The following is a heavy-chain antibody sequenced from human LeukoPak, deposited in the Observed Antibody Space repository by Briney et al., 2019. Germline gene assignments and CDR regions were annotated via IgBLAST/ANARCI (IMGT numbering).Heavy chain of an antibody. CDR2: ISSSGGST. J-gene: IGHJ4*02. D-gene: IGHD4-23*01. CDR1: GLTLNTKV. V-gene: IGHV3-23*01. CDR3: ARDGDSTVDFDY. Sequence: GGSLSLSGAALGLTLNTKVISGVGQAPGKGLNWVSAISSSGGSTYYADSVKGRFTISRDNAKNTPYLEMNSLRVEDTAVYYCARDGDSTVDFDYWGQGALVTVSP.